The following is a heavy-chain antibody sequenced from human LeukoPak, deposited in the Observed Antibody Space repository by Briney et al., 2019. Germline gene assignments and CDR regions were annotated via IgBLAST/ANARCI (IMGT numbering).Heavy chain of an antibody. CDR2: IYYSGST. Sequence: PSETLSLTCTVSGGSISSSSYYWGWIRQPPGKGLEWIGSIYYSGSTYYNPSLKSRVTISVDTSKNQFSLKLSSVTAADTAVYYCARTMEDKLRLGELSLDYWGQGTLVTVSS. J-gene: IGHJ4*02. V-gene: IGHV4-39*07. D-gene: IGHD3-16*02. CDR3: ARTMEDKLRLGELSLDY. CDR1: GGSISSSSYY.